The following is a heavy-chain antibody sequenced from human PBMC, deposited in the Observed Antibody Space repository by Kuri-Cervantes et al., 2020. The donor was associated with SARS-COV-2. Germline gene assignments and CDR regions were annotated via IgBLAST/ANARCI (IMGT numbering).Heavy chain of an antibody. CDR1: GGSFSGYY. CDR3: AREQWLRNDY. Sequence: GSLRLSCAVYGGSFSGYYWSWIRQPPGKGLEWIGEINHSGSTNYNPSLKSRVTISVDTSKNQFSLKLSSVTAADTAVYYCAREQWLRNDYWGQGTLVTVSS. V-gene: IGHV4-34*01. J-gene: IGHJ4*02. D-gene: IGHD5-12*01. CDR2: INHSGST.